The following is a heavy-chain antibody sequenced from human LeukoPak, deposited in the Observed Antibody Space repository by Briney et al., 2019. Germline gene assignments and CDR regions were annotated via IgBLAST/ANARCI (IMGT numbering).Heavy chain of an antibody. Sequence: GGSLRLSCAASGFTVSSSFMSWVRQAPGKGLEWVSIIYSGGSAYYADSVKGRFTISRDNSKNTLYLQMNSLRAEDTAVYYCTRVYGSGSYYSHCWGQGTPVTVSS. J-gene: IGHJ4*02. CDR1: GFTVSSSF. V-gene: IGHV3-53*01. D-gene: IGHD3-10*01. CDR3: TRVYGSGSYYSHC. CDR2: IYSGGSA.